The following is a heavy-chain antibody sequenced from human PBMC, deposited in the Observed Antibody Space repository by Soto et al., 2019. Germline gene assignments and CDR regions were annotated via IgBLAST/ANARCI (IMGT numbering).Heavy chain of an antibody. D-gene: IGHD5-18*01. CDR2: IKQDGTEK. V-gene: IGHV3-7*01. CDR1: GFTFSRYG. J-gene: IGHJ3*02. Sequence: GGSLRLSGAASGFTFSRYGMNWVRRAPGKGLEWVENIKQDGTEKNYVDSVKGRFTISRDNARNSLYLQMDSLRAEDTAVYFCARGDTPMITGMDSFDIWGQGTMVTVSS. CDR3: ARGDTPMITGMDSFDI.